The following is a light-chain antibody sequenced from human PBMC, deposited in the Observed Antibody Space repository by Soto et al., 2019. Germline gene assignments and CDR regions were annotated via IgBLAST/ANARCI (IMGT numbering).Light chain of an antibody. CDR1: ERLSSVY. Sequence: EIVWTQSPRTLSLSPGERATLSCRASERLSSVYLAGYQQRPGQPPRLLIYGASNRATGIPDRFSGSRSGKELTLIINRLAPQDVAISYSKQYRGRPQHTFGQGTRLDIK. CDR2: GAS. V-gene: IGKV3-20*01. J-gene: IGKJ5*01. CDR3: KQYRGRPQHT.